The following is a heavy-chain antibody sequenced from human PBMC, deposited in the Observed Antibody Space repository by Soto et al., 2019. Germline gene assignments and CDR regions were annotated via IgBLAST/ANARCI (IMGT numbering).Heavy chain of an antibody. V-gene: IGHV3-33*01. CDR1: GFTFSSYG. Sequence: QVQLVESGGGVVQPGRSLRLSCVASGFTFSSYGMHWVRQAPGKGLEWVAVIWYDGSNKYYADSVKGRFTIFRDNSKNTLYLQMNSVRAEDTAVYYCATEKGGGSGHGADYWGQGTLVTVSS. J-gene: IGHJ4*02. CDR3: ATEKGGGSGHGADY. D-gene: IGHD6-19*01. CDR2: IWYDGSNK.